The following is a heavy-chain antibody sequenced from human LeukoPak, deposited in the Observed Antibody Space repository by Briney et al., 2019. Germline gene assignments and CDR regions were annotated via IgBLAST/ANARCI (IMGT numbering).Heavy chain of an antibody. Sequence: PSETLSLTCAVYGGSFSGYYWSWIRQPPGRGLEWIGEINHSGSTNYNPSLNSRVTISVDTSKNQFSLKLSSVTAADTAVYYCARRSGYYYGSGSYYKTPLIFDYWGQGTLVTVSS. CDR1: GGSFSGYY. D-gene: IGHD3-10*01. J-gene: IGHJ4*02. CDR3: ARRSGYYYGSGSYYKTPLIFDY. CDR2: INHSGST. V-gene: IGHV4-34*01.